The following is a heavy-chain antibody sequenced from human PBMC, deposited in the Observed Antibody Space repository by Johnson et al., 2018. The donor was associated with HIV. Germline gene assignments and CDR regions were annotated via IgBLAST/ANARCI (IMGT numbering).Heavy chain of an antibody. D-gene: IGHD6-13*01. CDR1: GFIVSSNY. V-gene: IGHV3-66*01. Sequence: VQLVESGGGVVQPGRSLRLSCAASGFIVSSNYMSWVRQAAGRGLEWVSTIIGSGYSTFYADSVRGRFTISRDNSRNTLFLQMNSLRAEDTAVYYCARYQQLVRDGAFDIWGQGTMVTVSS. CDR3: ARYQQLVRDGAFDI. CDR2: IGSGYST. J-gene: IGHJ3*02.